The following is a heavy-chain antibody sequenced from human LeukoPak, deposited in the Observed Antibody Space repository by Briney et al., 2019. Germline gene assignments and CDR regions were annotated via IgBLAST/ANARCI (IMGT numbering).Heavy chain of an antibody. CDR2: ISTDGSRP. CDR1: GFTFSSHW. CDR3: AKSGMTSFDY. Sequence: GGSLRLSCAASGFTFSSHWMHWVRQAPGKGLVWVSGISTDGSRPRYADSVNGRFTISRDNAKITLYLQMSSLRAEDTAVYYCAKSGMTSFDYWGQGTLVTVSS. D-gene: IGHD3-10*01. V-gene: IGHV3-74*01. J-gene: IGHJ4*02.